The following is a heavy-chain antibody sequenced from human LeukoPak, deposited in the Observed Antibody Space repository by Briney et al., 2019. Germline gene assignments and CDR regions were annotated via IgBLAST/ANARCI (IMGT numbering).Heavy chain of an antibody. CDR3: AKDTVD. CDR2: IKSDGSST. V-gene: IGHV3-74*01. J-gene: IGHJ4*02. CDR1: GFTFSSYW. Sequence: AGGSLRLSCAASGFTFSSYWMHWVRQAPGKGLVWVSRIKSDGSSTSYADSVKGRFTISRDNAKNTLYLQMSSLRAEDTAVYYCAKDTVDWGQGTLVTVSS.